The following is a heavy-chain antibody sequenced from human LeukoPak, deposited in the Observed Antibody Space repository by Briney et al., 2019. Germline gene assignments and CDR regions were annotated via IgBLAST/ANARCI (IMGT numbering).Heavy chain of an antibody. J-gene: IGHJ5*02. Sequence: ASVTVSCKASGYTFTGYYMHWVRQAPGQGLEWMGWINPNSGGTNYAQKFQGRVTMTRDTSISTAYMELSRLRSDDTAVYYCARLPRYCSGGSCYWLDPWGQGTLVTVSS. D-gene: IGHD2-15*01. CDR2: INPNSGGT. CDR3: ARLPRYCSGGSCYWLDP. CDR1: GYTFTGYY. V-gene: IGHV1-2*02.